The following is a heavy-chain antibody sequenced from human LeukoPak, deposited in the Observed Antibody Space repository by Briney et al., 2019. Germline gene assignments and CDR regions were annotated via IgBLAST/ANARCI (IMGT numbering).Heavy chain of an antibody. CDR2: IKSKADGETT. V-gene: IGHV3-15*07. CDR1: GFTFTSAW. CDR3: STLTSRYLPDS. D-gene: IGHD3-9*01. Sequence: GGPLSLSCGASGFTFTSAWMNWVRPAPGQGLEWVGSIKSKADGETTDYAAPVKGSFTFSRDDSKNMFYLQMNGLKSEDTAVYYCSTLTSRYLPDSWGQGTLVTVSS. J-gene: IGHJ4*02.